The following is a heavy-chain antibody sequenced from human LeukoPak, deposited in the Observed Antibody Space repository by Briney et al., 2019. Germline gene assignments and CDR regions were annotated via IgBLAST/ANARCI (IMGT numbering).Heavy chain of an antibody. V-gene: IGHV3-53*04. D-gene: IGHD6-6*01. CDR2: IYSGDGGVST. J-gene: IGHJ6*02. Sequence: PRGSPRLSCAASGFSVSNTYMSWVRQAPGKGLEWVSVIYSGDGGVSTYYADSVKGRFTISRHNSKNTLYLQMSSLRAEDTAVYFCARSAARLRYYSAMDVWGQGTTVTDCS. CDR3: ARSAARLRYYSAMDV. CDR1: GFSVSNTY.